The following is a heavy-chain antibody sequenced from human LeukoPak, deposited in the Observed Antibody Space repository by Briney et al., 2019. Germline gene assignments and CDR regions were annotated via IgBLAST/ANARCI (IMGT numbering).Heavy chain of an antibody. D-gene: IGHD3-9*01. V-gene: IGHV3-23*01. CDR3: AKDRYDILTGYYDY. Sequence: GGSLRLSCAASGFTFSSYAMSWVRQAPGKGLEWVSAISGSGGSTYYADSVKGRFTISRDNSKNTLYLQMNSLRAEDTAVHYCAKDRYDILTGYYDYWGQGTLVTVSS. J-gene: IGHJ4*02. CDR2: ISGSGGST. CDR1: GFTFSSYA.